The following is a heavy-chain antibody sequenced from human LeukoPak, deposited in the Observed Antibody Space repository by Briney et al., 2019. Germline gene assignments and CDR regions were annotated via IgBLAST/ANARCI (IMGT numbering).Heavy chain of an antibody. J-gene: IGHJ2*01. CDR2: ISSSSSYI. Sequence: GGSLRLSCAASGFTFSSYSMNWVRQAPGKGLEWVSSISSSSSYIYYADSVKGRFTISRDNAKNSLYLQMNSLRAEDTAVYYCAKRGDTAMVRNWYFDLWGRGTLVTVSS. V-gene: IGHV3-21*01. D-gene: IGHD5-18*01. CDR3: AKRGDTAMVRNWYFDL. CDR1: GFTFSSYS.